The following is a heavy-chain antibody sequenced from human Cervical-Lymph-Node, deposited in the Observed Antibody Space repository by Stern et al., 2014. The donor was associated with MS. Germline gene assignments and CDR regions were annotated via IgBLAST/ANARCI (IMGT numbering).Heavy chain of an antibody. Sequence: QMQLVQSGAEEKKPGASVKVSCKASGYTFTSYGISWVRQAPGQGLEWRGGISYYNGNANYAQKLQGSVTMTTDTSTSTAYMELRSLRSDDTAVYYCARGLLGSENAFDIWGQGTMVTVSS. CDR2: ISYYNGNA. D-gene: IGHD2-15*01. J-gene: IGHJ3*02. CDR1: GYTFTSYG. CDR3: ARGLLGSENAFDI. V-gene: IGHV1-18*01.